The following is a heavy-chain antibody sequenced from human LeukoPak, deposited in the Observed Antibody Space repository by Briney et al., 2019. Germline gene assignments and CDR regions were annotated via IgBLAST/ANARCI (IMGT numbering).Heavy chain of an antibody. Sequence: PGRSLRLSCAASGFSFEAYGMYWVRQAPGKGLEWVSGITWNSDDMAYADSVTGQFPISTDNTKNCTNLQMNSLAVEDTAVYYCTRVTPWSTGFDYWGQGTLVTVSS. V-gene: IGHV3-9*01. J-gene: IGHJ4*02. CDR2: ITWNSDDM. D-gene: IGHD1-1*01. CDR1: GFSFEAYG. CDR3: TRVTPWSTGFDY.